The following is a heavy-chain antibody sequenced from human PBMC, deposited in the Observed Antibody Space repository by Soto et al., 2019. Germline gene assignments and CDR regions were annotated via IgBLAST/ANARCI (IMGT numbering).Heavy chain of an antibody. CDR1: GYSFTSYL. Sequence: GESLKISCTGSGYSFTSYLIGWVRQMPGKGLEWMGIIYPGDSDTRYSPSFQGQVTISADKSISTAYLQWSSLKASDTAMYYCARRPLEYSGYSSGSFDIWGQGTMVTVSS. J-gene: IGHJ3*02. CDR2: IYPGDSDT. D-gene: IGHD5-12*01. V-gene: IGHV5-51*01. CDR3: ARRPLEYSGYSSGSFDI.